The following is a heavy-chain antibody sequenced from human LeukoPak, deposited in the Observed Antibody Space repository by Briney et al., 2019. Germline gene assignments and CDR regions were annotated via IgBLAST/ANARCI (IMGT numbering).Heavy chain of an antibody. J-gene: IGHJ4*02. CDR1: GFTFSSYA. Sequence: GGSLRLSCAASGFTFSSYAMSWVRQAPGNGLEWVSTISGSGGSTYYADSVKGRFTISRDNSKNTLYLQMNSLRAEDTAVYYCAKDSEYYDFWSAFPDDYWGQGTLVTVSS. V-gene: IGHV3-23*01. CDR3: AKDSEYYDFWSAFPDDY. CDR2: ISGSGGST. D-gene: IGHD3-3*01.